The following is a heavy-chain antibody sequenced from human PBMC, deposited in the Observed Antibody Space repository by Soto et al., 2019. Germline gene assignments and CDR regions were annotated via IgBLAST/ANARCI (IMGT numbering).Heavy chain of an antibody. Sequence: GASVKVSCKASGYTFTSYGISWVRQAPGQGLEWMGWISAYNGNTNYAQKLQGRVTMTTDTSTSTAYMELRSLRSDDTAVYYCARAYDFWSGHSGYFDYWGQGTPVTVSS. CDR2: ISAYNGNT. CDR1: GYTFTSYG. CDR3: ARAYDFWSGHSGYFDY. V-gene: IGHV1-18*04. D-gene: IGHD3-3*01. J-gene: IGHJ4*02.